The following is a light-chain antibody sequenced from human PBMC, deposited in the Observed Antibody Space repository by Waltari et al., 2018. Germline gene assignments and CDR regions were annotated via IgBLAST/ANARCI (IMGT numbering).Light chain of an antibody. J-gene: IGKJ1*01. V-gene: IGKV4-1*01. CDR2: WAS. Sequence: DIVMAQSPDSLAVSLGERATINCGSSQSVLSNSTGKNYLAWYQQKPGPPPKLLIYWASTRESGVPDRFSGSGSVTDFTLTISSLQAEDVAVYYCQQYYDTPWTFGQGTKVEIK. CDR1: QSVLSNSTGKNY. CDR3: QQYYDTPWT.